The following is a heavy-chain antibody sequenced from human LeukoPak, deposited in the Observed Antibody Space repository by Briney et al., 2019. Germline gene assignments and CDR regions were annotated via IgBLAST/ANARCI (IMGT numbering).Heavy chain of an antibody. CDR3: ARLTRLAYCGGDCYRNDDY. D-gene: IGHD2-21*02. V-gene: IGHV4-34*01. Sequence: SETLSLTCAVYGGSFSGYYWSWIRQPPGKVLEWIGEINHSGSTNYNPSLKSRVTISVDASKNQFSLKLSSVTAADTAVYYCARLTRLAYCGGDCYRNDDYWGQGTLVTVSS. J-gene: IGHJ4*02. CDR1: GGSFSGYY. CDR2: INHSGST.